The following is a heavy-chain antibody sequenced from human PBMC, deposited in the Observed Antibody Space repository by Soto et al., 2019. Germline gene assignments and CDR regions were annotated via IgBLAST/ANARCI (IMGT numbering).Heavy chain of an antibody. D-gene: IGHD1-7*01. CDR1: GFTFSSYA. CDR3: AKDQLGQLELRREYYFDY. J-gene: IGHJ4*02. V-gene: IGHV3-23*01. Sequence: GGSLRLSCAASGFTFSSYAMSWVRQAPGKGLEWVSAISGSGGSTYYADSVKGRFTISRDNSKNTLYLQMNSLRAEDTAVYYCAKDQLGQLELRREYYFDYWGQGPLVTVYS. CDR2: ISGSGGST.